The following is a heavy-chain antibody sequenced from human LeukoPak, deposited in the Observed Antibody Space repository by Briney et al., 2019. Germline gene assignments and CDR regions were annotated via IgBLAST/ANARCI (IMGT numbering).Heavy chain of an antibody. D-gene: IGHD5-18*01. V-gene: IGHV4-59*01. Sequence: KPSETLSLTCTVSGGSISSYYWSWIRQPPGKGLEWIGYMYYSGSTTYNPSLKSRVTISVDTSKNQFSLRLSSVTAADTAVYYCARGGYSYGSLVVFDYWGQGTLVTVSS. CDR1: GGSISSYY. CDR3: ARGGYSYGSLVVFDY. CDR2: MYYSGST. J-gene: IGHJ4*02.